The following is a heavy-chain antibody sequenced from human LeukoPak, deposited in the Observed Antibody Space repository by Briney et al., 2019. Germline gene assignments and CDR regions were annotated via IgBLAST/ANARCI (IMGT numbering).Heavy chain of an antibody. V-gene: IGHV4-34*01. CDR1: GGTFSGYY. J-gene: IGHJ4*02. D-gene: IGHD3-22*01. CDR2: INHSGST. CDR3: ARGERRYYYDSSGSFDY. Sequence: SETLSLTCAVYGGTFSGYYWSWIRQPPGKGLEWIGEINHSGSTNYNPSLKSRLTISVDTSKKQFSLKLSSVTAADTAVYYCARGERRYYYDSSGSFDYWGQGTLVTVSS.